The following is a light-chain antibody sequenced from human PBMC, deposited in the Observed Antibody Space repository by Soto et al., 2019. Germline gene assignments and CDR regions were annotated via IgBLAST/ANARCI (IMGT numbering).Light chain of an antibody. CDR1: QSVSSY. CDR3: EQRSDWPST. Sequence: EIVLTQSPATLSLSPGERATLSCRASQSVSSYLAWYQQKPGQAPRLLIYDASNRATGIPARFSGSVSGTDFTLTISSLEPDDFAVYDCEQRSDWPSTFRGGTKVQIK. V-gene: IGKV3-11*01. CDR2: DAS. J-gene: IGKJ4*01.